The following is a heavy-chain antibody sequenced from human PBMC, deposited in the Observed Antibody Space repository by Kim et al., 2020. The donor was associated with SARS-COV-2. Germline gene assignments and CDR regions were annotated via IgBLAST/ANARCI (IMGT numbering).Heavy chain of an antibody. D-gene: IGHD2-2*01. Sequence: SETLSLTCAVYGETFSPNYWNWVRQAPGKGLEWIGEVTYSGVTSYNPSFKRRLTMSVDTAKNQFSLRLSSLTAADTAVYYCARGKPSQPQLTGLSLFYY. CDR3: ARGKPSQPQLTGLSLFYY. V-gene: IGHV4-34*01. CDR1: GETFSPNY. J-gene: IGHJ6*01. CDR2: VTYSGVT.